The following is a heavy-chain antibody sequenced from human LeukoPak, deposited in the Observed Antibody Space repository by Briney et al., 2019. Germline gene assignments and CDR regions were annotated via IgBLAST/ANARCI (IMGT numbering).Heavy chain of an antibody. Sequence: ASVKVSCKASGYTFTSYYMHWVRQAPGQGLEWMGIINPSGGSTSYAQKFQGRVTMTRDTSTSTAYMELSRLRSDDTAVYYCARANYGDYYYNFDYWGQGTLVTVSS. D-gene: IGHD4-17*01. J-gene: IGHJ4*02. V-gene: IGHV1-46*01. CDR2: INPSGGST. CDR1: GYTFTSYY. CDR3: ARANYGDYYYNFDY.